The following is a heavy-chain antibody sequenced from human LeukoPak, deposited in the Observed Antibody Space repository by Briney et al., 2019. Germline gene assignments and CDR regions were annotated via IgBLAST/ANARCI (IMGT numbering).Heavy chain of an antibody. Sequence: GGSLRLSCAASGFTFSRYWMRWVRQAPGKGLDWVASINQDGSEKYYVDSVKGRFSISRDNAKHSLYRQKNSLRADDTAVYYCARARGGSNSDYWGQGTLVTASS. V-gene: IGHV3-7*05. CDR2: INQDGSEK. CDR1: GFTFSRYW. D-gene: IGHD1-26*01. J-gene: IGHJ4*02. CDR3: ARARGGSNSDY.